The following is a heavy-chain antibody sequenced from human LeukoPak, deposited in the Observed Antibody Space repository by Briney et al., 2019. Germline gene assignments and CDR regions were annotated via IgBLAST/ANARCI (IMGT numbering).Heavy chain of an antibody. Sequence: SETLSLTCTVSGYSISSGYYWGWIRQPPGKGLEWIGSIDCGGSTHYNPSLKSRVTISVDTSKNQFSLKLSSVTAADTAVYYCATYCYGSGRHTPFDYWGQGTLVTVSS. J-gene: IGHJ4*02. CDR1: GYSISSGYY. CDR3: ATYCYGSGRHTPFDY. V-gene: IGHV4-38-2*02. D-gene: IGHD3-10*01. CDR2: IDCGGST.